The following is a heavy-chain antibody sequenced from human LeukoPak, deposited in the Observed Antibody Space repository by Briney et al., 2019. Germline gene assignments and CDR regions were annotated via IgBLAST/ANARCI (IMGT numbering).Heavy chain of an antibody. CDR3: AKWGDFDVLTGYYVPDF. V-gene: IGHV3-23*01. CDR2: ITGSGGNT. D-gene: IGHD3-9*01. J-gene: IGHJ4*02. CDR1: GFTFSNYA. Sequence: AGGSLRLSCAASGFTFSNYAMSWVRQAPGKGLEWVSAITGSGGNTYYADSVKGRFTISRDNSKNTLYLQMNSLRDEDTAVYYCAKWGDFDVLTGYYVPDFWGQRTLVTVSS.